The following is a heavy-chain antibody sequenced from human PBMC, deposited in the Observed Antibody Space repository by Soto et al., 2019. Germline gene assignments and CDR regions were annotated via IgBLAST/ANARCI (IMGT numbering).Heavy chain of an antibody. V-gene: IGHV4-4*07. J-gene: IGHJ4*02. D-gene: IGHD2-21*02. CDR3: ARDGMTTGDT. Sequence: SETLSLTGSVSGVSVTSYTWSWVRQPANKGLEWIGRVFSSVSATYNPSLKSRVSISMDTAENRISLKLDSVTAADAGVYFCARDGMTTGDTWGPGTLVTVSS. CDR1: GVSVTSYT. CDR2: VFSSVSA.